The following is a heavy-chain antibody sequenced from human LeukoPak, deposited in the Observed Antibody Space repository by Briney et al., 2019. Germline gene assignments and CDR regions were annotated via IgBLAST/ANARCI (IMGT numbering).Heavy chain of an antibody. J-gene: IGHJ4*02. Sequence: SETLSLTRTVSGGSIRGSSDYWGWIRQSPGKGLEWIGSIYYSGSTYYNPSLKSRVTISVDTSKNQFYVKLTSATAADTAVYYCARNESVLGTTGLNDFFDDWGQGTLVTVSS. CDR1: GGSIRGSSDY. CDR2: IYYSGST. V-gene: IGHV4-39*01. CDR3: ARNESVLGTTGLNDFFDD. D-gene: IGHD1-26*01.